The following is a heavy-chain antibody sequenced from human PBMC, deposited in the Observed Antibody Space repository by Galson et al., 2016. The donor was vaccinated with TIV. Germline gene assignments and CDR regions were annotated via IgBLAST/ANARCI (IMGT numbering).Heavy chain of an antibody. CDR2: MHESGSS. Sequence: ETLSLTCTVSGYSIASGYFWGWIRQPPGKGLEWLGNMHESGSSYYNPSLKSRLTISVDSSKNQFSLKLRSVTAADSAVYYCARDCTSTTCRIYYYGMDVWGQGTTVTVSS. CDR1: GYSIASGYF. V-gene: IGHV4-38-2*02. CDR3: ARDCTSTTCRIYYYGMDV. D-gene: IGHD2-2*01. J-gene: IGHJ6*02.